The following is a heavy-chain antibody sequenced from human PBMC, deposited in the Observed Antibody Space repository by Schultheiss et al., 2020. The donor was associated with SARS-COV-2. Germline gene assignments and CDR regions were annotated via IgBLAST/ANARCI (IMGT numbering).Heavy chain of an antibody. CDR1: GGSISTSPYY. D-gene: IGHD3-9*01. V-gene: IGHV2-70*16. CDR2: IDWDDDK. Sequence: QTLSLTCTVSGGSISTSPYYWGWIRQPPGKALEWLARIDWDDDKFYSTSLKTRLTISKDTSKNQVVLTMTNMDPVDTATYYCARHQYSDDWYAFDYWGQGALVTVSS. J-gene: IGHJ4*02. CDR3: ARHQYSDDWYAFDY.